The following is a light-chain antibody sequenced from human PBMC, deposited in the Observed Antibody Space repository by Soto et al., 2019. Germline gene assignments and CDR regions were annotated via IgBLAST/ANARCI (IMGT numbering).Light chain of an antibody. V-gene: IGKV3-20*01. J-gene: IGKJ4*01. Sequence: EIVLTQSPGTLSLSPGERATLSCRASQSVDSSYLAWYQHKPGQAPRLLIYGASSRATGFPDRFSGSGSGTDYTLTINRLEPEAFAVYYCQHYGSSPKLTFGGGTKVEIK. CDR1: QSVDSSY. CDR3: QHYGSSPKLT. CDR2: GAS.